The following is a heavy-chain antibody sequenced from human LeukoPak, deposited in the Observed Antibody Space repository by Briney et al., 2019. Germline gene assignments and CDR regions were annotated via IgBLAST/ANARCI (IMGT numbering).Heavy chain of an antibody. V-gene: IGHV4-59*01. CDR1: GGSISTYY. D-gene: IGHD3-22*01. J-gene: IGHJ3*02. CDR2: IYYSGST. Sequence: PSETLSLTCTVSGGSISTYYWSWIRQPPGKGLEWIGYIYYSGSTNYNPSLKSRVTFSVDTSKNQFSLKLSSVTAADTAVYYCARARDHYDSSGYDAFDIWGQGTMVTVSS. CDR3: ARARDHYDSSGYDAFDI.